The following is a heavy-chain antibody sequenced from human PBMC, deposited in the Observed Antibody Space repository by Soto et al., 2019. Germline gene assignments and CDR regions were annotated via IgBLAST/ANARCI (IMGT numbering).Heavy chain of an antibody. D-gene: IGHD1-1*01. CDR2: IYATGTT. Sequence: SETLSLTCTVSGVSISGYYWSWIRKSAGKGLEWIGRIYATGTTDYNPSLKSRVMMSVDTSKKQFSLRLRSVTAADTAVYYCVRDGTKTLRDWFDPWGQGISVTVSS. V-gene: IGHV4-4*07. CDR1: GVSISGYY. CDR3: VRDGTKTLRDWFDP. J-gene: IGHJ5*02.